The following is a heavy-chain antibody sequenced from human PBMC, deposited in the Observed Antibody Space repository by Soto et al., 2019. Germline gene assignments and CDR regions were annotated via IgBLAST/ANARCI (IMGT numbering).Heavy chain of an antibody. CDR3: ARAVYCSSTSCYVEYYYGMDV. V-gene: IGHV3-7*05. D-gene: IGHD2-2*01. Sequence: EVQLVESGGGLVQPGGSLRLSCAASGFTFSSYWMSWVRQAPGKGLEWVANIKQDGSEKYYVDSVKGRFTISRDNAKNSLYLQMNRLRAEDTAVYYCARAVYCSSTSCYVEYYYGMDVWGQGTTVTVSS. CDR2: IKQDGSEK. CDR1: GFTFSSYW. J-gene: IGHJ6*02.